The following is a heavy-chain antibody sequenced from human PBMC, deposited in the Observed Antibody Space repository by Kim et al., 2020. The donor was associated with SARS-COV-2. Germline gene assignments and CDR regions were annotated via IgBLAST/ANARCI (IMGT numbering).Heavy chain of an antibody. CDR2: IYSGGSST. Sequence: GGSLRLSCAASGFTFSSYAMSWVRQAPGKGLEWVSVIYSGGSSTYYADSVKGRFTISRDNSKNTLYLQMNSLRAEDTAVYYCAKDILLGVWGSYRYGDGMDVWGQGTTVTVSS. J-gene: IGHJ6*02. CDR3: AKDILLGVWGSYRYGDGMDV. D-gene: IGHD3-16*02. CDR1: GFTFSSYA. V-gene: IGHV3-23*03.